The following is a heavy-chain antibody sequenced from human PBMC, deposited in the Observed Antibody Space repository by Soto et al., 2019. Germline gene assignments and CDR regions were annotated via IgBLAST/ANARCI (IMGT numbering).Heavy chain of an antibody. J-gene: IGHJ6*02. CDR2: ISYDGSNK. CDR1: GFTFSSYA. CDR3: ARDQGTMIVVVNMSLYGMDV. Sequence: GGSLRLSCAASGFTFSSYAMHWVRQAPGKGLEWVAVISYDGSNKYYADSVKDRFTISRDNSKNTLYLQMNSLRAEDTAVYYCARDQGTMIVVVNMSLYGMDVWGQGTTVTVSS. D-gene: IGHD3-22*01. V-gene: IGHV3-30-3*01.